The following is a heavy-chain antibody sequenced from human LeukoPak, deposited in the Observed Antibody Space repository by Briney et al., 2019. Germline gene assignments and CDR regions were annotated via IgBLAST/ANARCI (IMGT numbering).Heavy chain of an antibody. CDR3: ARDLRPYRARIAAAGTLVY. CDR2: IKPNSGGT. J-gene: IGHJ4*02. V-gene: IGHV1-2*02. CDR1: GYTFTGYY. D-gene: IGHD6-13*01. Sequence: ASVKVSGKASGYTFTGYYMHWVRQAPGQGLEWMGWIKPNSGGTNYAQKFQGRVTMTRDTSISTAYMELSRLRSDDTAVYYCARDLRPYRARIAAAGTLVYWGQGTLVTVSS.